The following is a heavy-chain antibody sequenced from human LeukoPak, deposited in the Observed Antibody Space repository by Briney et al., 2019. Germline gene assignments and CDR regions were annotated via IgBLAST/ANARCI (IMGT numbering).Heavy chain of an antibody. CDR1: GFTFSSYA. CDR3: AKEKKRITMIVVVIRSNWFDP. J-gene: IGHJ5*02. D-gene: IGHD3-22*01. V-gene: IGHV3-23*01. Sequence: AGGSLRLSCAASGFTFSSYAMSWVRQAPGKGLEWVSAISGSGGSTYYADSVKGRFTISRDNSKNTLYLQMNSLRAEDTAVYYCAKEKKRITMIVVVIRSNWFDPRGQGTLVTVSS. CDR2: ISGSGGST.